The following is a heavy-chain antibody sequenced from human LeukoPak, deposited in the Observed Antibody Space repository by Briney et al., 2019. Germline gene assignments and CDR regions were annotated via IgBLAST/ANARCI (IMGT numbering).Heavy chain of an antibody. CDR2: INHSGST. V-gene: IGHV4-34*01. CDR3: AASLWFGIYPDY. CDR1: GGSFSGYY. D-gene: IGHD3-10*01. Sequence: NSSETLSLTCAVYGGSFSGYYWSWIRQPPGKGLEWIGEINHSGSTNYNPSLKSRVTISVDTSKNHLSLSLNSVTAADTAVYYCAASLWFGIYPDYWGQGSLVTVSS. J-gene: IGHJ4*02.